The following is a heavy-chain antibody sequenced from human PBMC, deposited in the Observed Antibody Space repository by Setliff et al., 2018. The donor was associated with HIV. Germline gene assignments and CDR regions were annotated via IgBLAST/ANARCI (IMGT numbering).Heavy chain of an antibody. V-gene: IGHV3-73*01. CDR3: TRLGPSDYCGGGNCYYDY. Sequence: PGESLKISCAASGFSNSALHWVRQAPGKGLEWGGRIRGKANNYATEYGASVKGRFIISRDDSKNMAYLQMNSLKTEDTAVYFCTRLGPSDYCGGGNCYYDYWGQGTLVTVSS. CDR1: GFSNSA. CDR2: IRGKANNYAT. D-gene: IGHD2-15*01. J-gene: IGHJ4*02.